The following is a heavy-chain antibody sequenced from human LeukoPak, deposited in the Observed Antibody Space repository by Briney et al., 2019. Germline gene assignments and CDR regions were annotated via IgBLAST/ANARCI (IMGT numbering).Heavy chain of an antibody. J-gene: IGHJ4*02. Sequence: GGSLRLSCAASGFTVSSNYMSWVRQAPGKGLEWVSVFYSGGSTYYADSVKGRFTISRDDSKNTLYLQMNSLRPDDTAVYYCARALEYYGSGSYYIGYWGQGTLVTASS. CDR3: ARALEYYGSGSYYIGY. CDR2: FYSGGST. D-gene: IGHD3-10*01. CDR1: GFTVSSNY. V-gene: IGHV3-53*01.